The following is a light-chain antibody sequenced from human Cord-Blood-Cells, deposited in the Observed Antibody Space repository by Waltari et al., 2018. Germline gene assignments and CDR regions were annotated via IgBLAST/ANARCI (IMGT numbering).Light chain of an antibody. CDR3: SSYTSSSTLV. CDR2: DVS. V-gene: IGLV2-14*03. Sequence: QSALTPPASVSGSPGQSSPIPCTGTSSDVGGYNYVSLYQQHPGKAPTLMIYDVSNRPSGVSTRFSGSKTGNTASLTISGLQAEDEADYYCSSYTSSSTLVFGTGTKVTVL. CDR1: SSDVGGYNY. J-gene: IGLJ1*01.